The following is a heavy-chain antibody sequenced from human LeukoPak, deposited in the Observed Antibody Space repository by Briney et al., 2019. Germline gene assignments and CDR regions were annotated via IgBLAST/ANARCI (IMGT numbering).Heavy chain of an antibody. D-gene: IGHD3-16*01. J-gene: IGHJ5*02. CDR2: ICPDGTVT. CDR3: ARDWAAALKHTPNWFDP. CDR1: GFTFSTYC. Sequence: GGSLRLSCAASGFTFSTYCMHWVRQAPGKGPMWVSRICPDGTVTNYADSVKARFIISRDNARNTVYLQMNSLRVEDTAVYYCARDWAAALKHTPNWFDPWGQGTLVTVSS. V-gene: IGHV3-74*01.